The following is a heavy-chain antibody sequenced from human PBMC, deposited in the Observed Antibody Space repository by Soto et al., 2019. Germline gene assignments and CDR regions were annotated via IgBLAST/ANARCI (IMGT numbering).Heavy chain of an antibody. V-gene: IGHV4-4*02. CDR1: GGSISRSNW. CDR2: IYHSGDT. Sequence: QVQLQESGPGLVKPSGTLSLTCAVSGGSISRSNWWSWVRQPPEKGLEWIAEIYHSGDTNYNPSLKSRVTISVDKSKNQFSLKLSSVTAADTAVYYCASLDSSGNAIDNWGQGTLVTVSS. CDR3: ASLDSSGNAIDN. J-gene: IGHJ4*02. D-gene: IGHD3-22*01.